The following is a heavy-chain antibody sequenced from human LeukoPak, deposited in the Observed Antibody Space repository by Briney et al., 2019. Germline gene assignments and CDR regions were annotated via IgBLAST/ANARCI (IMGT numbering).Heavy chain of an antibody. D-gene: IGHD1-7*01. CDR2: IYYSGST. CDR3: ACGITGTTYFDY. CDR1: GGSISSYY. Sequence: SETLSLTCTVSGGSISSYYWSWIRQPPGKGLEWIGYIYYSGSTNYNPSLKSRVTISEDTSKNQFSLKLSSVTAADTAVYYCACGITGTTYFDYWGQGTLVTVSS. J-gene: IGHJ4*02. V-gene: IGHV4-59*01.